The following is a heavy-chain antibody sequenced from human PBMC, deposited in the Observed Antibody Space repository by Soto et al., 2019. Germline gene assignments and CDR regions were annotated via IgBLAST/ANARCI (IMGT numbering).Heavy chain of an antibody. CDR3: AREDSSSRLSDWFDP. Sequence: ASVKVSCKASGYTFTGYYMHWVRQAPGQGLEWMGWINPNSGGKNYAQKFQGRVTMTRDASISTAYMELSRLRSDDTAVYYCAREDSSSRLSDWFDPWGQGTLVTSPQ. D-gene: IGHD6-13*01. V-gene: IGHV1-2*02. CDR2: INPNSGGK. CDR1: GYTFTGYY. J-gene: IGHJ5*02.